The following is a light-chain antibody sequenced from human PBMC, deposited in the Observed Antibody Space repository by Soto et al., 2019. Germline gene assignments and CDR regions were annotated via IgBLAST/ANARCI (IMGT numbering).Light chain of an antibody. CDR3: QQRSNWPAIT. V-gene: IGKV3D-20*02. Sequence: ESVLTQSPGTLSLSPGERATLSCGASQSVSSSHFAWYQQKPGQAPRLLIYGASNRATGIPARFSGSGSRTDFTLTISSLEPEDFAVYYCQQRSNWPAITFGQGTRLEI. CDR1: QSVSSSH. J-gene: IGKJ5*01. CDR2: GAS.